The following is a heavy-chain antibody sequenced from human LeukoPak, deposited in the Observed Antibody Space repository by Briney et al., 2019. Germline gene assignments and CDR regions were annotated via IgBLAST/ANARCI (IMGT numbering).Heavy chain of an antibody. CDR1: GGTVSSYA. J-gene: IGHJ4*02. CDR3: ARGREIPAIGLDY. D-gene: IGHD5-18*01. Sequence: SVKVSCKASGGTVSSYALTWVRQAPGQGLEWMGGIMSMFGTAKYAQKFQGRVTITADESTSTAYMELSSLRSEDTAVYYCARGREIPAIGLDYWGQGTLVTVSS. V-gene: IGHV1-69*13. CDR2: IMSMFGTA.